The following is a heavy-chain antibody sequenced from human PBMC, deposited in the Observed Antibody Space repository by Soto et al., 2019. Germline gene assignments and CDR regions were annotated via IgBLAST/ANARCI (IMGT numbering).Heavy chain of an antibody. V-gene: IGHV4-30-4*01. D-gene: IGHD5-18*01. Sequence: SETLSLTCTVSGGSVTSDEDYWTWIRQSPGKGLEWIGYISNSGSTGYNPSLKTRLSMSVDRSKNQFTLRLTSVTAADTAVYFCATEGGSTYVSFDHWGQGTQVTVSS. CDR1: GGSVTSDEDY. CDR2: ISNSGST. CDR3: ATEGGSTYVSFDH. J-gene: IGHJ4*02.